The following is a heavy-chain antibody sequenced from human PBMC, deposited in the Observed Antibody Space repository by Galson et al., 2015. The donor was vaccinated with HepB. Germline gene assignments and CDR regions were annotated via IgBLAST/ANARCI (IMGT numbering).Heavy chain of an antibody. CDR3: ARGAMGYEFGGGTPGFDY. CDR2: IYHSGTS. D-gene: IGHD5-12*01. J-gene: IGHJ4*02. Sequence: TLSLTCTVSGGSITNGGYYWSWIRQHPGKGLEWLGYIYHSGTSHYNPSVQSRITVLVDTSKNQFSLRLTSVTAADTAVYYCARGAMGYEFGGGTPGFDYWGQGTLVIVSS. V-gene: IGHV4-31*03. CDR1: GGSITNGGYY.